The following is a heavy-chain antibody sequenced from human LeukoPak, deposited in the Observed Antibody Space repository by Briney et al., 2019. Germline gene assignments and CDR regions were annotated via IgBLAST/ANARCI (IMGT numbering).Heavy chain of an antibody. J-gene: IGHJ1*01. V-gene: IGHV3-23*01. CDR2: INPSGDTT. CDR1: GFSFSSFA. Sequence: PGGSLRLSCVASGFSFSSFAMSWVRQAPGKGLEWVSPINPSGDTTYYIDSVKGRFIISRDNSKNTLYLQMNSLRAEDTAVYYCAKCSPGSYDILTGYYIQGYFQHWGQGTLVTVSS. D-gene: IGHD3-9*01. CDR3: AKCSPGSYDILTGYYIQGYFQH.